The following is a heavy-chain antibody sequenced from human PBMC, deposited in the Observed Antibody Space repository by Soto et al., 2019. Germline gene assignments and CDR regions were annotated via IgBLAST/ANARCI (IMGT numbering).Heavy chain of an antibody. V-gene: IGHV3-23*01. CDR3: AKADTGWFAP. CDR2: ITGSSGST. J-gene: IGHJ5*02. D-gene: IGHD3-10*01. CDR1: GFTFGQFV. Sequence: EEQLLESGGDLVQPGGSLRHSCAASGFTFGQFVMTWVRQAPGKGLEWVSTITGSSGSTTYTESVKGRFTISRDNSKNSLYLQMNNLRADDTAIYYCAKADTGWFAPWGRGTLVTVSS.